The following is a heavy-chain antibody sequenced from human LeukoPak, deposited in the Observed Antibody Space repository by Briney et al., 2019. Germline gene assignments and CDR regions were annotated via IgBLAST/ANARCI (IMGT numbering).Heavy chain of an antibody. CDR2: MKRDGSDK. D-gene: IGHD3-3*01. J-gene: IGHJ4*02. Sequence: GGSLRLSCAASGFIFSSLWMSWVRQAPGKGLEWVASMKRDGSDKYYVDSVKGRFTISRDNTKNSLFLQMDSLRAEDTAVYYCARSNYDLRGQGTLVTVSS. V-gene: IGHV3-7*01. CDR3: ARSNYDL. CDR1: GFIFSSLW.